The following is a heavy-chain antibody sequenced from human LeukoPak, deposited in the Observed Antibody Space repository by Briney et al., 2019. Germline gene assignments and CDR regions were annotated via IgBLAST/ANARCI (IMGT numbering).Heavy chain of an antibody. CDR3: ARQYGSGSPFDY. D-gene: IGHD3-10*01. CDR1: GFTFSSYW. V-gene: IGHV3-21*01. Sequence: GGSLRLSCAASGFTFSSYWMTWVRQAPGKGLEWVSSISSSSSYIYYADSVKGRFTISRDNAKNSLYLQMNSLRAEDTAVYYCARQYGSGSPFDYWGQGTLVTVSS. CDR2: ISSSSSYI. J-gene: IGHJ4*02.